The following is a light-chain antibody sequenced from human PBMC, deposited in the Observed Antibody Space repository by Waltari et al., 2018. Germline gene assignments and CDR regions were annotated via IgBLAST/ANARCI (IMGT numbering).Light chain of an antibody. J-gene: IGLJ2*01. Sequence: QSVLTQPPSMSGAPGQRVTTPCTGSSSNIGAGHDVHGSQVFPGTAPNPPILGTTNRPPGVPDRFPGSKSAPPPSLPSGGLRPGDEANYSCRSFAIRRSGGLVSGGGTKVPFL. CDR3: RSFAIRRSGGLV. CDR1: SSNIGAGHD. V-gene: IGLV1-40*01. CDR2: GTT.